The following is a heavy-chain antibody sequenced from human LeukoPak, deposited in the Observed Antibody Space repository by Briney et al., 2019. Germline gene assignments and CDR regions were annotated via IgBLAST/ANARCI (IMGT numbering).Heavy chain of an antibody. CDR1: GFTFSSYA. J-gene: IGHJ6*02. CDR2: ISGSGGST. Sequence: GGSLRLSCAASGFTFSSYAMSWVRQAPGKGLEWVSAISGSGGSTYYADSVKGRFTIPRDNSKNTLYLQMNSLRAEDTAVYYCAKGSNLRGERYYYGSPGMDVWGQGTTVTVSS. CDR3: AKGSNLRGERYYYGSPGMDV. D-gene: IGHD3-10*01. V-gene: IGHV3-23*01.